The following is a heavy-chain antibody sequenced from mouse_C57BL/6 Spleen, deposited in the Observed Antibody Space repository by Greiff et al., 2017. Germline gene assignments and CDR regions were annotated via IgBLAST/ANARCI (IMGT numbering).Heavy chain of an antibody. J-gene: IGHJ3*01. CDR2: INPGSGGT. V-gene: IGHV1-54*01. CDR3: ARNSNYAFAY. Sequence: VQVVESGAELVRPGTSVKVSCKASGYAFTNYLIEWVKQRPGQGLEWIGVINPGSGGTNYNEKFKGKATLTADKSSSTAYMQLSSLTSEDSAVYFCARNSNYAFAYWGQGTLVTVSA. D-gene: IGHD2-5*01. CDR1: GYAFTNYL.